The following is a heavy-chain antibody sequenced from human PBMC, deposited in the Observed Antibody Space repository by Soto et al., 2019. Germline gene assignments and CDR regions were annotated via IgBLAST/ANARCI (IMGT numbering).Heavy chain of an antibody. Sequence: GGSLRLSCAASGFTFSSYAMSWVRQAPGKGLEWVSAISGSGGSTYYADSVKGRLTISRDNSKNTLYLQMNSLRAEDTAVYYCAKDRDYGDYPRDFDYWGQGTLVTVSS. V-gene: IGHV3-23*01. CDR1: GFTFSSYA. D-gene: IGHD4-17*01. J-gene: IGHJ4*02. CDR3: AKDRDYGDYPRDFDY. CDR2: ISGSGGST.